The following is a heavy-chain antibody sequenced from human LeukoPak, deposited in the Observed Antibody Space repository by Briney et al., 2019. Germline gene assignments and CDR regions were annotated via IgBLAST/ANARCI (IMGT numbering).Heavy chain of an antibody. V-gene: IGHV1-69*06. Sequence: SVKVSCKASGGTFSSYAISWVRQAPGQGLEWMGGIIPIFGTANYAQKFQGRVTITADKSTSTAYMELSSLRSEDTAVYYCARDQSRGRGYSYGRRGAYYYYGMDVWGQGTTVTVSS. CDR1: GGTFSSYA. D-gene: IGHD5-18*01. CDR3: ARDQSRGRGYSYGRRGAYYYYGMDV. CDR2: IIPIFGTA. J-gene: IGHJ6*02.